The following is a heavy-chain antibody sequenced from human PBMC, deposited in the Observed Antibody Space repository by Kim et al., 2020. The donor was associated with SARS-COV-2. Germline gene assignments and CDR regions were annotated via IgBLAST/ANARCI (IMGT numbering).Heavy chain of an antibody. V-gene: IGHV4-39*01. CDR2: IYYSGST. CDR1: GGSISSSSYY. CDR3: ALTRPSHYCGGDCGRVDY. Sequence: SETLSLTCTVSGGSISSSSYYWGWIRQPPGKGLEWIGSIYYSGSTYYNPSLKSRVTISVDTSKNQFSLKLSSVTAADTAVYYCALTRPSHYCGGDCGRVDYWGQGTLVTVSS. D-gene: IGHD2-21*02. J-gene: IGHJ4*02.